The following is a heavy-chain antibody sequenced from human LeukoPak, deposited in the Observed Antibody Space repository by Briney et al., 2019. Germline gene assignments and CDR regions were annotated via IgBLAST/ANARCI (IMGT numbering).Heavy chain of an antibody. J-gene: IGHJ5*02. CDR3: AVDFRSGYGMTNWFDP. D-gene: IGHD3-3*01. V-gene: IGHV1-8*03. Sequence: ASVKVSCKASGYTFTSYDINWVRQATGQGLEWMGWMNPNSGNTGYAQKFQGRVTITRNTSISTAYMELSSLRSEDTAVYYCAVDFRSGYGMTNWFDPWGQGTLVTVSS. CDR2: MNPNSGNT. CDR1: GYTFTSYD.